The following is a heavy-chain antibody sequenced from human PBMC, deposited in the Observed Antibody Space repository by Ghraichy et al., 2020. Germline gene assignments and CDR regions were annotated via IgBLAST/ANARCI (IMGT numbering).Heavy chain of an antibody. CDR1: GYTFTSYG. J-gene: IGHJ6*02. Sequence: ASVKVSCKASGYTFTSYGISWVRQAPGQGLEWMGWISAYNGNTNYAQKLQGRVTMTTDTSTSTAYMELRSLRSDDTAVYYCARALGRAPYYDILTGYYIDYYYGMDVWGQGTTVTVSS. CDR3: ARALGRAPYYDILTGYYIDYYYGMDV. D-gene: IGHD3-9*01. CDR2: ISAYNGNT. V-gene: IGHV1-18*01.